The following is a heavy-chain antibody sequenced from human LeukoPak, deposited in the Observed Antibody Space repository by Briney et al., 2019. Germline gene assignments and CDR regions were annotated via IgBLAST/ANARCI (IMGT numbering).Heavy chain of an antibody. CDR2: IKEDGREK. Sequence: GGSLRLSCEASGFRFSDYWMTWVRQAPGKGLEWVANIKEDGREKYYVDSVKGRFTLSKDNAKNSVYLQMNSLGAEDAAVYYCARGWGEKGYCRGGTCNNPQFDYWGQGILVTVSS. V-gene: IGHV3-7*01. D-gene: IGHD2-15*01. CDR1: GFRFSDYW. J-gene: IGHJ4*02. CDR3: ARGWGEKGYCRGGTCNNPQFDY.